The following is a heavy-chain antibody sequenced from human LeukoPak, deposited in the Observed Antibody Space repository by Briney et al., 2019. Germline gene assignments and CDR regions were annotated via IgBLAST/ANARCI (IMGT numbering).Heavy chain of an antibody. CDR3: ARASLYDFWSGYPGMIDY. CDR2: INPSGGST. Sequence: ASVKVSCKASGYTFTSYYMHWVRQAPGQGLEWMGIINPSGGSTSYAQKFQGRVTMTRDMSTSTVYMELSSLRSEDTAVYYCARASLYDFWSGYPGMIDYWGREPWSPSPQ. D-gene: IGHD3-3*01. J-gene: IGHJ4*02. CDR1: GYTFTSYY. V-gene: IGHV1-46*01.